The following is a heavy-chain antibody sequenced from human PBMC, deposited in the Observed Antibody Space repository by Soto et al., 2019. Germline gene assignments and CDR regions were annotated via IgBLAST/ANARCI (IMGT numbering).Heavy chain of an antibody. J-gene: IGHJ6*02. Sequence: SETLSLTCAVYGGSFSGYYWSWIRQPPGKGLEWIGEINHSGSTNYNPSLKSRVTISVDTSKNQFSLKLSSVTATDTAVYYCARGRRFRGYYYYYGMDVWGQGTTVT. V-gene: IGHV4-34*01. CDR3: ARGRRFRGYYYYYGMDV. CDR2: INHSGST. CDR1: GGSFSGYY. D-gene: IGHD3-10*01.